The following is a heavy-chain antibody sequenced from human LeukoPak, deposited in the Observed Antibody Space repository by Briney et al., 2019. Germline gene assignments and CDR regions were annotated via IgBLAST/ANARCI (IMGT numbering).Heavy chain of an antibody. CDR3: AKDMGRYGDYHRGYYYYGMDV. CDR2: ISWNSGSI. CDR1: GLSFRNHW. V-gene: IGHV3-9*01. J-gene: IGHJ6*02. Sequence: GGSLRLSCVVSGLSFRNHWMHWVRQAPGKGLEWVSGISWNSGSIGYADSVKGRFTISRDNAKNSLYLQMNSLRAEDTALYYCAKDMGRYGDYHRGYYYYGMDVWGQGTTVTVSS. D-gene: IGHD4-17*01.